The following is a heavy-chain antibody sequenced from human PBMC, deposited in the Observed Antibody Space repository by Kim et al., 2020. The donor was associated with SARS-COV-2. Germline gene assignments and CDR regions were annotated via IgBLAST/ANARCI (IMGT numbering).Heavy chain of an antibody. J-gene: IGHJ4*02. V-gene: IGHV3-7*03. CDR3: ATSMVRAAYDY. D-gene: IGHD3-10*01. Sequence: RRYVDSGRGRFTISRENAKNSVFLQMNSLRAEDSGVYYCATSMVRAAYDYWGQGTLVTVSS. CDR2: R.